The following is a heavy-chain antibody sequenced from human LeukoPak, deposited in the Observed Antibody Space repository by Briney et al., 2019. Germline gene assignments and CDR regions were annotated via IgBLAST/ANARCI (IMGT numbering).Heavy chain of an antibody. D-gene: IGHD2-2*01. CDR1: GFTFSSYA. CDR3: AKGQQGYCSSTSCTHYYYYGMDV. Sequence: GGSLRLSCAASGFTFSSYAMSWVRQAPGKGLEWGSSISGSGGSTYYADSVKGRFTISRDNSKNTLYLPMNSLRAEDTAVYYCAKGQQGYCSSTSCTHYYYYGMDVWGQGTTVTVSS. CDR2: ISGSGGST. J-gene: IGHJ6*02. V-gene: IGHV3-23*01.